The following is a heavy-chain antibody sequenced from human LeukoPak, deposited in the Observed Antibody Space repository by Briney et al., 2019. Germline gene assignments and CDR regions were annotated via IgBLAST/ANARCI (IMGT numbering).Heavy chain of an antibody. V-gene: IGHV3-30-3*01. CDR2: ISYDGINK. Sequence: GGSLRLSCAASGFTFSSYPIHWVRQAPGKGLEWVAVISYDGINKYYADSVKGRFTISRDISKNTLYLQMNSLRAEDTAVYYCARDFNYYFDYWGQGTLVTVSS. CDR3: ARDFNYYFDY. CDR1: GFTFSSYP. D-gene: IGHD5-24*01. J-gene: IGHJ4*02.